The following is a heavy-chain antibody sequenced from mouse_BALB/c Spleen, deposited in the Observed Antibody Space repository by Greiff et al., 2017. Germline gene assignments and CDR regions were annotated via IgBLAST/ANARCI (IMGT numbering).Heavy chain of an antibody. CDR1: GFTFSSFG. J-gene: IGHJ2*01. CDR2: ISSGSSTI. Sequence: EVMLVESGGGLVQPGGSRKLSCAASGFTFSSFGMHWVRQAPEEGLEWVAYISSGSSTIYYADTVKGRFTISRDNPKNTLFLQMTSLRSEDTALYYGARGTTATVDYWGQGTTLTVSS. CDR3: ARGTTATVDY. V-gene: IGHV5-17*02. D-gene: IGHD1-2*01.